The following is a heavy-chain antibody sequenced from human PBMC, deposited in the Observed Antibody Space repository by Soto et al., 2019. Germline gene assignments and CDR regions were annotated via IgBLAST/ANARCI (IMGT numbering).Heavy chain of an antibody. J-gene: IGHJ5*02. Sequence: ASVKVSCKASGGTFSSYAISWVRQAPGQGLEWMGGIIPIFGTANYAQKFQGRVTITADESTSTAYMELSSLRSEDTAVYYCATPRDCSGGSCYPNWFDPWGQGTLVTVS. CDR1: GGTFSSYA. CDR2: IIPIFGTA. V-gene: IGHV1-69*13. D-gene: IGHD2-15*01. CDR3: ATPRDCSGGSCYPNWFDP.